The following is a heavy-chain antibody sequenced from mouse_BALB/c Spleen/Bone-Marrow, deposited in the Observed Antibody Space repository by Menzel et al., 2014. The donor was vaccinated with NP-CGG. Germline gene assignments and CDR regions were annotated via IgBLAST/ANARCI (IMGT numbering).Heavy chain of an antibody. J-gene: IGHJ3*01. Sequence: EVQGVESGGGLVQPGDSLRLSCATSGFTFSDFYMEWVRQPPGKRLEWIATSRNRAKYYTTEYSASVKGRFIVSRDTSQSVLYLQMDALRGEDTAIYYCARDVGYGNYFVYWGQGTLVTVSA. CDR2: SRNRAKYYTT. CDR1: GFTFSDFY. D-gene: IGHD2-10*02. CDR3: ARDVGYGNYFVY. V-gene: IGHV7-1*02.